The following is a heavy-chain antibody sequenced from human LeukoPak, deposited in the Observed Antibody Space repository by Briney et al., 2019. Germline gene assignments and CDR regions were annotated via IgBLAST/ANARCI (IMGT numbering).Heavy chain of an antibody. CDR3: ARDGLPIAVAGTGVNYHYYYYMDV. J-gene: IGHJ6*03. D-gene: IGHD6-19*01. Sequence: GGSLRLSCAASGFTFSDYYMSWIRQAPGKGLEWVSYISSSGSTIYYADSVKGRFTISRDNAKNSLYLQMNSLRAEDTAVYYCARDGLPIAVAGTGVNYHYYYYMDVWGTGTTVTVSS. CDR1: GFTFSDYY. CDR2: ISSSGSTI. V-gene: IGHV3-11*04.